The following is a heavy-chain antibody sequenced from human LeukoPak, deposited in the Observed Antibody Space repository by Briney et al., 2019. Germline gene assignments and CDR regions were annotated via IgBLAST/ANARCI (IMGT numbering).Heavy chain of an antibody. Sequence: SVKVSCKASGGTFSSYAISWVRQAPGQGLEWMGGFIPIFGTANYAQKFQGRVTITADESTSTAYMELSSLRSEDTAVYYCARRAIAARLVITNYFDYWGQGTLVTVSS. CDR2: FIPIFGTA. D-gene: IGHD6-6*01. CDR3: ARRAIAARLVITNYFDY. J-gene: IGHJ4*02. CDR1: GGTFSSYA. V-gene: IGHV1-69*01.